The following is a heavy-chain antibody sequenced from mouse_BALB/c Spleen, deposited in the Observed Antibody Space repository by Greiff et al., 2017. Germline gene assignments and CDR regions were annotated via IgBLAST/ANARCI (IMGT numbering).Heavy chain of an antibody. Sequence: VKLQESGAELARPGASVKMSCKASGYTFTSYTMHWVKQRPGQGLEWIGYINPSSGYTNYNQKFKDKATLTADKSSSTAYMQLSSLTSEDSAVYYCARGKAFAYWGQGTLVTVSA. CDR2: INPSSGYT. V-gene: IGHV1-4*01. CDR1: GYTFTSYT. J-gene: IGHJ3*01. CDR3: ARGKAFAY.